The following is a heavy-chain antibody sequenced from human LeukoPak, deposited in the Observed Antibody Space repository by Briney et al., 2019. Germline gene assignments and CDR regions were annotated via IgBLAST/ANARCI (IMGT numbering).Heavy chain of an antibody. CDR2: INPNSGGT. J-gene: IGHJ4*02. D-gene: IGHD5-12*01. CDR1: GLTFTGYT. CDR3: ARLYDYSDY. V-gene: IGHV1-2*02. Sequence: SLKLSCTSSGLTFTGYTIHWGREAPGQGVEWMGWINPNSGGTNYAQKFQGRVTMTRDTSISTAYMELSRLRSDDTAVYYCARLYDYSDYWGQGTLVTVSS.